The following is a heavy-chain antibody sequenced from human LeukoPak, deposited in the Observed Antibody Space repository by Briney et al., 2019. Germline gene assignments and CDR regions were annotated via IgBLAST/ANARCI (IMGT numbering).Heavy chain of an antibody. CDR2: ISGDGGST. CDR1: GFTFDDYA. V-gene: IGHV3-43*02. Sequence: GGSLRLSCAASGFTFDDYAMHWVRHAPGKCLEWVSLISGDGGSTYYADSVKGRFTISRDNSTNSLYLQMNSLRTEDTALYYCAKELAAGTYFDYWGQGTLVTVSS. CDR3: AKELAAGTYFDY. J-gene: IGHJ4*02. D-gene: IGHD6-13*01.